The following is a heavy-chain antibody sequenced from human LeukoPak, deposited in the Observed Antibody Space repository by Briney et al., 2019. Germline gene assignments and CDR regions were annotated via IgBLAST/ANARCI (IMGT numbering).Heavy chain of an antibody. V-gene: IGHV1-2*02. D-gene: IGHD6-19*01. CDR2: INPKTGGT. CDR3: VRVTGQQWLVDGSGWFEP. Sequence: ASVKVSCKTSGYTFTGYFMHWVPQAPGQGLEWMGWINPKTGGTDYAQKFQGRVTMTRDTSISTAYMDLRRLRSDDTAVYYCVRVTGQQWLVDGSGWFEPWGQGTLVTVSS. CDR1: GYTFTGYF. J-gene: IGHJ5*02.